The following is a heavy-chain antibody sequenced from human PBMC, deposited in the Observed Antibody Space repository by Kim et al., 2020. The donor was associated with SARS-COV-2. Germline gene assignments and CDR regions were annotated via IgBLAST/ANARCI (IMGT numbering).Heavy chain of an antibody. CDR1: GYSISSGYY. D-gene: IGHD4-17*01. Sequence: SETLSLNCIVSGYSISSGYYWGWIRQPPGKGLEWIGSIYHSGSTNYNPALKSRVTISVDTSKNQFSLKLSSVTAADTAVYYCARRANYGGNYAMDVWGQGTTVTVSS. CDR3: ARRANYGGNYAMDV. J-gene: IGHJ6*02. V-gene: IGHV4-38-2*02. CDR2: IYHSGST.